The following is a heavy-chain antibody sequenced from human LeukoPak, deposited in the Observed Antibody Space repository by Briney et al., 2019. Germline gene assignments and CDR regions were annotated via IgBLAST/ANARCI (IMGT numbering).Heavy chain of an antibody. CDR1: GFTFSSYA. J-gene: IGHJ4*02. Sequence: GGSLRLSCAASGFTFSSYAMSWVRQAPGKGLEWVSAISGSGGSTYYADSVKGRFTISRDNSKNTLYLQMNSLRAEDTAVYCCAKAPDYGDYLYFDYWGQGTLVTVSS. V-gene: IGHV3-23*01. CDR2: ISGSGGST. D-gene: IGHD4-17*01. CDR3: AKAPDYGDYLYFDY.